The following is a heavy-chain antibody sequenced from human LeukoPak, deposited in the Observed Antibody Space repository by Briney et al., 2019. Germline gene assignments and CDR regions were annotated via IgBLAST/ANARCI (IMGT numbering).Heavy chain of an antibody. Sequence: ASVKVSCKASGYTFTGYYMHWVRQAPGQGLGWMGWINPNSGGTNDAQKFQGRVTMTRDTSISTAYMELSRLRSDDTAVYYCARESIVGATLHAFDIWGQGTMVTVSS. J-gene: IGHJ3*02. V-gene: IGHV1-2*02. CDR2: INPNSGGT. D-gene: IGHD1-26*01. CDR1: GYTFTGYY. CDR3: ARESIVGATLHAFDI.